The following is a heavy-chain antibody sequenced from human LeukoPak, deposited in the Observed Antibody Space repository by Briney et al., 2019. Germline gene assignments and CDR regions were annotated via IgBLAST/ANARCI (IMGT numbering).Heavy chain of an antibody. CDR2: IHYSGST. V-gene: IGHV4-59*08. D-gene: IGHD2-15*01. CDR1: GGSISSYY. CDR3: ARQTGVAVATFYFDY. Sequence: SETLSLTCDVSGGSISSYYWSWIRQPPGKGLEWIGYIHYSGSTNYNPSLKSRVTISVDTSKDQFSLKLSSVTAADTAVYYCARQTGVAVATFYFDYWGQGTLVTVSS. J-gene: IGHJ4*02.